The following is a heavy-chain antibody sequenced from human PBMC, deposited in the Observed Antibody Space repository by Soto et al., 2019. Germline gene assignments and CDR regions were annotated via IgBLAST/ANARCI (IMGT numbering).Heavy chain of an antibody. V-gene: IGHV3-20*04. CDR1: GFTFDDYG. CDR3: ARGFIQLSNWGLDY. Sequence: GGSLRLSCAASGFTFDDYGMSWVRQAPGKGLEWVSGINWNGGSTGYADSVKGRFTISRDNAKNSLYLQMNSLRAEDTALYYCARGFIQLSNWGLDYWGQGTLVTVSS. J-gene: IGHJ4*02. D-gene: IGHD5-18*01. CDR2: INWNGGST.